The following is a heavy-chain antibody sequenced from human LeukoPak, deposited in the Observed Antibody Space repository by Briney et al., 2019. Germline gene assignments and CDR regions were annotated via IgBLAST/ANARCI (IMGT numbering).Heavy chain of an antibody. CDR2: ISSSSSYI. Sequence: GGSLRLSCAASGFTFSSYAMSWVRQAPGKGLEWVSFISSSSSYIYYADSVKGRFTISRDNAKNSLYLQMNSLRAEDTAVYYCARGTMFPYYFDYWGQGTLVTVSS. J-gene: IGHJ4*02. D-gene: IGHD3-10*02. V-gene: IGHV3-21*01. CDR3: ARGTMFPYYFDY. CDR1: GFTFSSYA.